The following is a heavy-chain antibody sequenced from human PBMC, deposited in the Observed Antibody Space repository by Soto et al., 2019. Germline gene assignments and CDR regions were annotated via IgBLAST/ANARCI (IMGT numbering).Heavy chain of an antibody. J-gene: IGHJ6*02. CDR3: AKGGGSYYYGLDV. CDR2: ISWNSYII. D-gene: IGHD1-26*01. V-gene: IGHV3-9*01. Sequence: DVQLVESGGGLVQPGRSLRLSCAASGFTFDDYAMHWVRQAPGKGLEWVSGISWNSYIIGYADSVKGRFTISRDNAKNSLYLQMNSLRTEDTAFYYCAKGGGSYYYGLDVWGQGTTVTVSS. CDR1: GFTFDDYA.